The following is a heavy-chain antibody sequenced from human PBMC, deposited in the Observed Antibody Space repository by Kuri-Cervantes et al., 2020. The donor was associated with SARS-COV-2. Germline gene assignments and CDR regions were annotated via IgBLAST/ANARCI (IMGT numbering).Heavy chain of an antibody. D-gene: IGHD3-16*01. V-gene: IGHV1-69*06. CDR3: AMLPRPRNAFDI. Sequence: SSVQVSCQASGGTSRSYAITWVRQAPVQGLEWMGGIIPIFGTANYAQKFQGRVMITADKSTSTAYMELSSLRSEDTAVYYCAMLPRPRNAFDIWGQGTTVTVSS. CDR1: GGTSRSYA. J-gene: IGHJ3*02. CDR2: IIPIFGTA.